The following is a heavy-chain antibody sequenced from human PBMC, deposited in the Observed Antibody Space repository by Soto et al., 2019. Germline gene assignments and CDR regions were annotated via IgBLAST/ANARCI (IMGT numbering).Heavy chain of an antibody. Sequence: PSETLSLTCTVSGGSISSGDYYWSWIRQPPGKGLEWIGYIYYSGSTYYNPSLKSRVTISVDTSKNQFSLKLSSVTAADTAVYYCARGALYYDFWSGYGRGGGMDVWGQGTTVTVS. J-gene: IGHJ6*02. CDR3: ARGALYYDFWSGYGRGGGMDV. CDR1: GGSISSGDYY. V-gene: IGHV4-30-4*01. CDR2: IYYSGST. D-gene: IGHD3-3*01.